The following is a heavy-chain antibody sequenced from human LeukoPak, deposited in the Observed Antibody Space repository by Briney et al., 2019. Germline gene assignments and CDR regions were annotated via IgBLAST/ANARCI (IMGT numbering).Heavy chain of an antibody. CDR2: IYSSGST. D-gene: IGHD2-2*01. CDR3: AKRSSNFGSEYFQQ. CDR1: GGSISSSSYY. V-gene: IGHV4-39*07. Sequence: SETLSLTCTVSGGSISSSSYYWGWIRQPPGKGLEWIGGIYSSGSTYYNPSLESRLSISLDETRNQFSLNVRSVTAAESGVYYCAKRSSNFGSEYFQQWGPGTLVTVSS. J-gene: IGHJ1*01.